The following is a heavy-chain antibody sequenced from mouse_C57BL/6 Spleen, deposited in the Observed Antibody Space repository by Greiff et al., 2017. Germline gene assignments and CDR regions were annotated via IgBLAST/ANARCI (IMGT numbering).Heavy chain of an antibody. Sequence: VQLQQSGPELVKPGASVKISCKASGYSFTGYYMNWVKQSPEKSLEWIGEINPSTGGTTYNEKFKAKATLTVDKSSSTAYMQLKSLTSEDSAVNYCARERLRRTYYYAMDDWGQGTSVTVSS. CDR2: INPSTGGT. CDR1: GYSFTGYY. D-gene: IGHD2-2*01. J-gene: IGHJ4*01. CDR3: ARERLRRTYYYAMDD. V-gene: IGHV1-42*01.